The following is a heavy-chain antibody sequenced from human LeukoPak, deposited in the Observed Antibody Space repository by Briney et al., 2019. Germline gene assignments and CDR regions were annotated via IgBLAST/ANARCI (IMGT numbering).Heavy chain of an antibody. V-gene: IGHV3-23*01. J-gene: IGHJ3*02. Sequence: GGSLRLSCAASGFTFSSYAMSWVRQAPGKGLEWVSAISGSGGSTYYADSVKGRFTISRDNSKNTLYLRMNSLRAEDTAVYYCLNDGWIDAFDIWGQGTMVTVSS. CDR1: GFTFSSYA. CDR2: ISGSGGST. D-gene: IGHD6-19*01. CDR3: LNDGWIDAFDI.